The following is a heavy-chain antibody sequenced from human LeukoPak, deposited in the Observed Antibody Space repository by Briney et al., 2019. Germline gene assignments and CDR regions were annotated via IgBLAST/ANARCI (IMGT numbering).Heavy chain of an antibody. D-gene: IGHD4-17*01. J-gene: IGHJ3*02. Sequence: QPSETLSLTCTVSGGSISSSSYYWGWIRQPPGKGLEWVSSISGSGGSTQYAASVQGRFTISRDNSKNTLYLQMNSLRAEDTAVYYCAKDPNGDYIGTFDIWGQGTMVTVSS. V-gene: IGHV3-23*01. CDR1: GGSISSSSYY. CDR2: ISGSGGST. CDR3: AKDPNGDYIGTFDI.